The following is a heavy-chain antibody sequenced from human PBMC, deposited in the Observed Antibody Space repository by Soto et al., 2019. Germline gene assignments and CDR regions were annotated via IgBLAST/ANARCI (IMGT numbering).Heavy chain of an antibody. CDR3: ARAGHYYDSSGYYYFDY. J-gene: IGHJ4*02. V-gene: IGHV3-66*01. CDR1: GFTVSSNY. Sequence: GGSLRLSCAASGFTVSSNYMSWVRQAPGKGLEWVSVIYSGGSTYYADSVKGRFTISRDNSKNTLYLQMNSLRAEDTAVYYCARAGHYYDSSGYYYFDYWGQGTLVTVSS. CDR2: IYSGGST. D-gene: IGHD3-22*01.